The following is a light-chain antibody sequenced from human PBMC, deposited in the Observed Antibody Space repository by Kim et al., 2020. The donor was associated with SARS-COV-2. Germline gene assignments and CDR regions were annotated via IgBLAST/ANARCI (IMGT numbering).Light chain of an antibody. CDR1: KLGDNY. CDR2: QDS. V-gene: IGLV3-1*01. Sequence: SYELTQPPSVSVSPGQTASITCSGDKLGDNYACWYQQKPGQSPVLVIYQDSKRPSGIPERFSGSNSGTTATLTISGSQAMDEADYYCQAWDSSTEVFGGG. J-gene: IGLJ2*01. CDR3: QAWDSSTEV.